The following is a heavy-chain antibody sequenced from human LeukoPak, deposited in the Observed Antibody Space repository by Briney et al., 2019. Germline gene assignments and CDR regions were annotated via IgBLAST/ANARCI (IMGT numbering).Heavy chain of an antibody. CDR3: ARHVPSSGWY. CDR1: GYSFTSYW. V-gene: IGHV5-51*01. Sequence: GESLKISSKGSGYSFTSYWIGWGRPMPGKGLEWMGIIYPRDSDTRYNPSFQGQVTISVDKSISTAYLQWSSLKASDTAMYYCARHVPSSGWYWGQGTLVTVSS. D-gene: IGHD6-19*01. J-gene: IGHJ4*02. CDR2: IYPRDSDT.